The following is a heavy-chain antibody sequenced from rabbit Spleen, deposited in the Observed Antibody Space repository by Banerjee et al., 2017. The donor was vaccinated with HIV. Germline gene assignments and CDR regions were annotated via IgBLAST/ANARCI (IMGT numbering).Heavy chain of an antibody. J-gene: IGHJ4*01. V-gene: IGHV1S45*01. CDR1: GVSLNGKDA. CDR3: ARDVVAVIGWNFNL. Sequence: QEQLVESGGGLVQPEGSLTLTCKASGVSLNGKDAICWGRQAPGEGLEWIACINVVTGKSVYASWAKGRFSMSRTSSTTVILQMTSLTAADTATYFCARDVVAVIGWNFNLWGPGTLVTVS. D-gene: IGHD4-2*01. CDR2: INVVTGKS.